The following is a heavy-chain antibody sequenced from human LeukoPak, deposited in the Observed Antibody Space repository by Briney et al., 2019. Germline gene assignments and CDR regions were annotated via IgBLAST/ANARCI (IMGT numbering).Heavy chain of an antibody. J-gene: IGHJ4*02. CDR1: GGSISSYY. CDR3: AREVGATHY. CDR2: IYYSGIT. V-gene: IGHV4-59*01. Sequence: KPSETLSLTCTVSGGSISSYYWSWIRQPPGKGLEWIGYIYYSGITNYNPSLKNRVTISVDTSKNQFSLELSSVTAADTAVYYCAREVGATHYWGQGALVTVPS. D-gene: IGHD1-26*01.